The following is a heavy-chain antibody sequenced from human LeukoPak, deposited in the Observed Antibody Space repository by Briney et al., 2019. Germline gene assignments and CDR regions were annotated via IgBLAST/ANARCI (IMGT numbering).Heavy chain of an antibody. CDR2: ISGSGGST. D-gene: IGHD2-2*02. Sequence: PGGSLRLSCAASGFTFSNYAMTWVRQAPGKGLEWVSGISGSGGSTYYADSVKGRFTISRDNSKNTLYLQMNSLRAEDTAVYYCAKGVGIVVVPAAIGAFDIWGQGTMVTVSS. CDR1: GFTFSNYA. CDR3: AKGVGIVVVPAAIGAFDI. J-gene: IGHJ3*02. V-gene: IGHV3-23*01.